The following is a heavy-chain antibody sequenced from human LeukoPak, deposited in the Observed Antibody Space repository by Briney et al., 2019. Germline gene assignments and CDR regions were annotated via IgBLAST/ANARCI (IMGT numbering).Heavy chain of an antibody. D-gene: IGHD2-2*01. Sequence: PSETLSLTCTVSGGSVSSGTYYWSWIRQPAGKGLEWIGRIYTSGSTNYNPSLKSRVTISVDTSKNQFSLKLSSVTAADTAVYYCARGLPGCSSTSCQTSHAFDIWGQGTLVTVSS. CDR1: GGSVSSGTYY. V-gene: IGHV4-61*10. CDR3: ARGLPGCSSTSCQTSHAFDI. J-gene: IGHJ4*02. CDR2: IYTSGST.